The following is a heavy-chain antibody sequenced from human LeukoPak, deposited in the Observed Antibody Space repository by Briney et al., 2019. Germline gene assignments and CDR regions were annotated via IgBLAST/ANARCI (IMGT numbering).Heavy chain of an antibody. J-gene: IGHJ5*02. CDR3: ARRTVAGRSSNWFDP. Sequence: SQTLSRTCAISGDSVSSNSVAWNWIRQSPSRGLEWLGRTYYRSKWHNEYAVSVKSRITINPDTSKNQFSLQLNSVTPEDTAVYYCARRTVAGRSSNWFDPWGQGTLVTVSS. CDR2: TYYRSKWHN. V-gene: IGHV6-1*01. CDR1: GDSVSSNSVA. D-gene: IGHD6-19*01.